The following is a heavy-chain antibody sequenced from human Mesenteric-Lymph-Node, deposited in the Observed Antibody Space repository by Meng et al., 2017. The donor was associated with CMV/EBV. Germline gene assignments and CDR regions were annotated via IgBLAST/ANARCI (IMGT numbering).Heavy chain of an antibody. D-gene: IGHD3-3*01. V-gene: IGHV4-30-4*08. CDR3: ARGRRITIFGVVSLGMDV. CDR2: IYSRGST. CDR1: GGSISSGDYY. J-gene: IGHJ6*02. Sequence: SETLSLTCTFSGGSISSGDYYWNWVRQPPGKGLEWIGYIYSRGSTYYNPSLKSRVTISVDTSKNQFSLKLSSVTAADTAVYYCARGRRITIFGVVSLGMDVWGQGTTVTVSS.